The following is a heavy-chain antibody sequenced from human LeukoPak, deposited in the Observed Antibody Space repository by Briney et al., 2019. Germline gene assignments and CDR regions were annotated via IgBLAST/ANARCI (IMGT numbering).Heavy chain of an antibody. CDR3: ARELADTAMFMQFDP. D-gene: IGHD5-18*01. J-gene: IGHJ5*02. Sequence: GASVKVSCKASGYTFTGYCMHWVRQAPGQGLEWMGWINPNSGGTNYAQKFQGRVTMTRDTSISTAYMELSRLRSDDTAVYYCARELADTAMFMQFDPWGQGTLVTVSS. CDR2: INPNSGGT. CDR1: GYTFTGYC. V-gene: IGHV1-2*02.